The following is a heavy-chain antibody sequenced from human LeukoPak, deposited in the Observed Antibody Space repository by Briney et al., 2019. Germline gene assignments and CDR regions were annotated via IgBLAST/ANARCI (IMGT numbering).Heavy chain of an antibody. J-gene: IGHJ4*02. CDR2: IYYSGST. Sequence: KPSETLSLTCTASGGSISSYYWSWIRQPPGKGLEWIGYIYYSGSTNYNPSLKSRVTISVDTSKNQFSLNLSSVTAADTAVYYCARHHALHYYYFDYWGQGTLITVSS. CDR1: GGSISSYY. D-gene: IGHD2/OR15-2a*01. CDR3: ARHHALHYYYFDY. V-gene: IGHV4-59*08.